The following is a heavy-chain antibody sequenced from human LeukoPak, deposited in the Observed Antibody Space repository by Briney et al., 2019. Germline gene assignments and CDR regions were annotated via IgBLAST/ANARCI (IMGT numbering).Heavy chain of an antibody. J-gene: IGHJ3*02. V-gene: IGHV4-34*01. Sequence: SETLSLTCAVYGGSFSGYYWSWIRQPPGKGLEWIGEINHSGSTNYNPSLKSRVTISVDTSKNQFSLELNSVTAADTAVYYCATCGDDAFDIWGQGTMVTVSS. CDR3: ATCGDDAFDI. CDR1: GGSFSGYY. D-gene: IGHD7-27*01. CDR2: INHSGST.